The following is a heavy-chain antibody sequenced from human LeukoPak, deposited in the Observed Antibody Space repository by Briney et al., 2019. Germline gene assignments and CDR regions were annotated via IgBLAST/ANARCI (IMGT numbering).Heavy chain of an antibody. J-gene: IGHJ3*02. Sequence: SETLSLTCTVPGGSIGSSRYYWGWIRQPPGKGLEWIGSIYYSGSTYYNPSLKSRVTISVDTSKNQFSLKLSSVTAADAAVYYCARHPPYSDYVWGSYRYPDDAFDIWGQGTMVTVSS. CDR1: GGSIGSSRYY. V-gene: IGHV4-39*01. CDR2: IYYSGST. D-gene: IGHD3-16*02. CDR3: ARHPPYSDYVWGSYRYPDDAFDI.